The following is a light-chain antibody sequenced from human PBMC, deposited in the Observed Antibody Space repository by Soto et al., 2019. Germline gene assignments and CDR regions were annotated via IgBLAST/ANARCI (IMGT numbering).Light chain of an antibody. Sequence: DIQMTQSPSSLSASVGDRVTITCRASQSISSYLNWYQQKPGKAPKLLIYAASSLQSGVPSRFSGRGSGTDFTLTISSLQPEDVATYYCQQRYSTPYTFGQGTKLEIK. J-gene: IGKJ2*01. CDR2: AAS. CDR3: QQRYSTPYT. CDR1: QSISSY. V-gene: IGKV1-39*01.